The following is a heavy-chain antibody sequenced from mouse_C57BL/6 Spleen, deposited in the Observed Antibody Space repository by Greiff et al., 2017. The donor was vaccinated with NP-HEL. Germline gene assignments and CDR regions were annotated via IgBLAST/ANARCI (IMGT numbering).Heavy chain of an antibody. CDR2: IDPSDSYT. D-gene: IGHD2-5*01. CDR3: ARRGAYYSNYEDYYAMDY. CDR1: GYTFTSYW. V-gene: IGHV1-59*01. J-gene: IGHJ4*01. Sequence: VQLQQPGAELVRPGTSVTLSCKASGYTFTSYWMHWVKQRPGQGLEWIGVIDPSDSYTNYNQKFKGKATLTVDTSSSTAYMQLSSLTSEDSAVYYCARRGAYYSNYEDYYAMDYWGQGTSVTVSS.